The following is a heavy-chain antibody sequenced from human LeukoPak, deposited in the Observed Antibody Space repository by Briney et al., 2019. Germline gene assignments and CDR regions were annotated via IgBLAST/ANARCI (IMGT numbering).Heavy chain of an antibody. D-gene: IGHD6-19*01. J-gene: IGHJ6*02. Sequence: SVKVSCTASGGTFSSYAISWVRQAPGQGLEWMGGIIPIFGTANYAQKFQGRVTITADESTSTAYMELSSLRSEDTAVYYCARDLGYSSGWHPYYYYGMDVWGQGTTVTVSS. CDR2: IIPIFGTA. V-gene: IGHV1-69*01. CDR3: ARDLGYSSGWHPYYYYGMDV. CDR1: GGTFSSYA.